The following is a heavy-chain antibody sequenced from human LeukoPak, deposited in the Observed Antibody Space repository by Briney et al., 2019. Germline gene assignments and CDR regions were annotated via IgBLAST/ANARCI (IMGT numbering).Heavy chain of an antibody. CDR1: GLTFSSYA. Sequence: GGSLRLSCAASGLTFSSYAMSWVRRAPGKGLECVSSISDSGGSTYADSVKGRFTISRDNSKNTLYLQMNSLRAEDTAVYYCAKEITIFAVVDYFDYWGQGTLVTVSS. D-gene: IGHD3-3*01. CDR3: AKEITIFAVVDYFDY. J-gene: IGHJ4*02. CDR2: ISDSGGST. V-gene: IGHV3-23*01.